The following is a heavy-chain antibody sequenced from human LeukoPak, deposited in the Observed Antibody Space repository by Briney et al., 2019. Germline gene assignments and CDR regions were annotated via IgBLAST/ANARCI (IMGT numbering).Heavy chain of an antibody. D-gene: IGHD1-26*01. V-gene: IGHV3-64*01. CDR3: ARGRQGAKTRYFDL. CDR2: ISSDGGST. J-gene: IGHJ2*01. Sequence: GGSLRLSCAASGIIFSNYAMHWVRQGPGKGLECISTISSDGGSTYYANSVKGRFTISRDNSKNTLYLQMGSLRAEDMAVYYCARGRQGAKTRYFDLWGRGTRVTVSS. CDR1: GIIFSNYA.